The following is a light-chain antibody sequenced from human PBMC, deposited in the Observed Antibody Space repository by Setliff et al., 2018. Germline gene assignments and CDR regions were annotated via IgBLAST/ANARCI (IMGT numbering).Light chain of an antibody. Sequence: QSAMTQLAAVSGSTGQSITISCTGTSSDGGVYNSVSWYQQHTGKAPKLMIYVFSNRPSGISSRFSGPKSGNSASLTISGLQAEDGADYYFSSHTTSSTAVVGGGTTVTVL. CDR1: SSDGGVYNS. J-gene: IGLJ3*02. V-gene: IGLV2-14*01. CDR2: VFS. CDR3: SSHTTSSTAV.